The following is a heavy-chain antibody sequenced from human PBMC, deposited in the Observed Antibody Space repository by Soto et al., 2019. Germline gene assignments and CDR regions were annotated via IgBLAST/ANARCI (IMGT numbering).Heavy chain of an antibody. V-gene: IGHV3-23*01. D-gene: IGHD3-22*01. CDR2: ISGSGGST. CDR1: GFTFSSYA. J-gene: IGHJ6*02. Sequence: EVQLLESGGGLVQPGGSLRLSCAASGFTFSSYAMSWVRQAPGKGLEWVSAISGSGGSTYYADSVKGRFTISRDNSKNTLYMQMNSLRAEDKAGYYGGVPLLYDSSCFYCDSHGVRGQGTTVTGYS. CDR3: GVPLLYDSSCFYCDSHGV.